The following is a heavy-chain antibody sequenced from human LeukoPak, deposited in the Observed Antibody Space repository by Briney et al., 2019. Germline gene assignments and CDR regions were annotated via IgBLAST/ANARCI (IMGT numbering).Heavy chain of an antibody. Sequence: GASLRLSCATSGFTFSSYAMSWVRQAPGKGLEWVSAISGSGGSTYYADSVKGRFTISRDNSKNTLYLQMNSLRAEDTAVYYCAKCPTYLRGDWFDPWGQGTLVTVSS. CDR1: GFTFSSYA. CDR2: ISGSGGST. D-gene: IGHD2-21*01. J-gene: IGHJ5*02. CDR3: AKCPTYLRGDWFDP. V-gene: IGHV3-23*01.